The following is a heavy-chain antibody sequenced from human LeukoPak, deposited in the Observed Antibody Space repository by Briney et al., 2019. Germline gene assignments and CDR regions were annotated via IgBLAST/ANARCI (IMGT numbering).Heavy chain of an antibody. J-gene: IGHJ4*02. CDR3: ARRRGIVGATWDY. D-gene: IGHD1-26*01. V-gene: IGHV3-21*01. CDR2: ISSSSSYI. Sequence: GGSLRLSCAASGFTFSSYSMNWVRQAPGKGLEWVSSISSSSSYIYYADSVKGRFTISRDNAKNSLYLQMNSLRAEDTAVYYCARRRGIVGATWDYWGQGTLVTVSS. CDR1: GFTFSSYS.